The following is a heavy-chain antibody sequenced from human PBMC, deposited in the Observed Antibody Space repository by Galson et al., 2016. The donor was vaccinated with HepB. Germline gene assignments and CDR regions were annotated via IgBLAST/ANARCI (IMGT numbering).Heavy chain of an antibody. CDR1: GYTFINYG. V-gene: IGHV1-18*01. Sequence: SVKVSCKASGYTFINYGISWVRQAPGQGLEWMGWISVHNGNTKYAQKLQGRVTMTTDTSTSTAYMELRSLRSDDTAVYYCAREDPTTVTAYYYYGMDVWGQGTTVTVSS. J-gene: IGHJ6*02. D-gene: IGHD4-11*01. CDR3: AREDPTTVTAYYYYGMDV. CDR2: ISVHNGNT.